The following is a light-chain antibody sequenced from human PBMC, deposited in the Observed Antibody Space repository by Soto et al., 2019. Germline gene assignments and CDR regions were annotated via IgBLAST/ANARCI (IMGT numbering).Light chain of an antibody. CDR1: SSDVGGYNY. CDR2: DVS. Sequence: QSALTQPRSVSGSPGQSVTISCTGTSSDVGGYNYVSWYQQHPGKAPKLRIYDVSKRPSGVPDRFSGSKSANTASLTISRVEAGDEADYYCQLWDSNSDHVVFGGGTKLTVL. V-gene: IGLV2-11*01. J-gene: IGLJ2*01. CDR3: QLWDSNSDHVV.